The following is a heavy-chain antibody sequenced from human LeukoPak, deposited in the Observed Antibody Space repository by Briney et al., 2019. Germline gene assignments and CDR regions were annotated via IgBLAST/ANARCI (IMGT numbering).Heavy chain of an antibody. CDR3: AREDIVVVPAANQGWFDP. V-gene: IGHV1-2*02. J-gene: IGHJ5*02. Sequence: ASVKVSCKASGYTFTGYYMHWVRQAPGQGLEWMGWINPNSGGTNYAQKSQGRVTMTRDTSISTAYMELSRLRSDDTAVYYCAREDIVVVPAANQGWFDPWGQGTLVTVSS. D-gene: IGHD2-2*01. CDR2: INPNSGGT. CDR1: GYTFTGYY.